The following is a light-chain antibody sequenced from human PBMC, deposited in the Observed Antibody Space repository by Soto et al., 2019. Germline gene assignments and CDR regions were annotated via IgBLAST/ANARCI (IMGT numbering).Light chain of an antibody. CDR3: SSYTSSRTAV. V-gene: IGLV2-14*01. CDR1: SSDVGGYKY. J-gene: IGLJ2*01. Sequence: QSALTQPASVSGSPGQSITISCTGSSSDVGGYKYVSWYQQYPGKAPKLMIYEVSNRPSGASNRFSGSKSGNTASLTISGLQAEDEADYYCSSYTSSRTAVFGGGTKLTVL. CDR2: EVS.